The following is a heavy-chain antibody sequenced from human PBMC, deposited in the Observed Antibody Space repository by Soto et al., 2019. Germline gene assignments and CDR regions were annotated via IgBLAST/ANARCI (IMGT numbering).Heavy chain of an antibody. J-gene: IGHJ4*02. D-gene: IGHD2-15*01. CDR2: INPNNGDT. CDR3: ARSLPPSRWFSFDY. Sequence: CKASGYTFTSYYIHWVRQAPGQGLEWMGWINPNNGDTASAQKFQGRVTMTRDTSISTAYLDLNWLRSDDTAVYFCARSLPPSRWFSFDYWGRGALVTVSS. V-gene: IGHV1-2*02. CDR1: GYTFTSYY.